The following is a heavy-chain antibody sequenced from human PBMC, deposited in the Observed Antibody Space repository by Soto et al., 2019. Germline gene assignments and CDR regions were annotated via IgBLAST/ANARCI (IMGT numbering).Heavy chain of an antibody. V-gene: IGHV6-1*01. D-gene: IGHD3-10*01. CDR3: ARDGPPTLWFGELWEGMDV. CDR2: TYYRSKWYN. Sequence: SQTLSLTCAISGDSVSSNSAAWNWIRQSPSRGLEWLGRTYYRSKWYNDYAVSVKSRITINPDTSKNQFSLQLNSVTPEDTAVYYCARDGPPTLWFGELWEGMDVWGQGTTVTVSS. J-gene: IGHJ6*02. CDR1: GDSVSSNSAA.